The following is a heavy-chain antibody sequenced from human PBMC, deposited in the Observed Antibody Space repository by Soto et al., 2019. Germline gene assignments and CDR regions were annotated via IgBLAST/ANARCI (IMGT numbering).Heavy chain of an antibody. CDR2: ISATSAKI. J-gene: IGHJ4*02. D-gene: IGHD3-16*01. Sequence: EVQLVESGGGLVQPGGSLGLSCAASGFKFNYYAMNWVRQVPGKGLEWVSYISATSAKIDYADSVKGRFTISRDNARNSLYLQMNSLRDEDTAVYHCVADSSYGSHWVSHFDQWGRGTLVTVSS. CDR3: VADSSYGSHWVSHFDQ. CDR1: GFKFNYYA. V-gene: IGHV3-48*02.